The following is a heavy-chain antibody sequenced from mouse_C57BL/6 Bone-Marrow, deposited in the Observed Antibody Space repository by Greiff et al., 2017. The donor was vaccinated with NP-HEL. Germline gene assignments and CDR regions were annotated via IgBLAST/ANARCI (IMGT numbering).Heavy chain of an antibody. CDR1: GYTFTSYW. J-gene: IGHJ2*01. CDR3: ARGGYDYDGPFDY. Sequence: QVQLQQPGAELVRPGSSVKLSCKASGYTFTSYWMHWVKQRPIQGLEWIGNIDPSDSETHYNQTLKDKATLTVDKSSRTADMQLSSLTSEDSAVDYWARGGYDYDGPFDYWGQGTTLTVSS. V-gene: IGHV1-52*01. CDR2: IDPSDSET. D-gene: IGHD2-4*01.